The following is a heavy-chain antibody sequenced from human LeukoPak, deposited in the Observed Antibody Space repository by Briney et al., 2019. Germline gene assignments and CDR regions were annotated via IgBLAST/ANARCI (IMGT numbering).Heavy chain of an antibody. CDR3: ARDRQLLWFGELLHYFDY. V-gene: IGHV3-7*01. CDR2: IKQDGSEK. J-gene: IGHJ4*02. CDR1: GFTFSSYW. D-gene: IGHD3-10*01. Sequence: GGVLRLSCAASGFTFSSYWMSWVRQAPGKGLEWVANIKQDGSEKYYVDSVKGRFTISRGNAKNSLYLQMNSLRAEDTAVYYCARDRQLLWFGELLHYFDYWGQGTLVTVSS.